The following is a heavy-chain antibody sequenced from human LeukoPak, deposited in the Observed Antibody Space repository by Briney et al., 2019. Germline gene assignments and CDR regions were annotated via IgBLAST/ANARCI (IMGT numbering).Heavy chain of an antibody. Sequence: GGSLRLSCAASGFTFSSYGMHWVRQAPGKGLEWVSYISSSGSTIYYADSVKGRFTISRDNAKNSLYLQMNSLRAEDTAVYYCARGRVAAAGTGYWGQGTLVTVSS. CDR1: GFTFSSYG. D-gene: IGHD6-13*01. CDR2: ISSSGSTI. V-gene: IGHV3-48*04. CDR3: ARGRVAAAGTGY. J-gene: IGHJ4*02.